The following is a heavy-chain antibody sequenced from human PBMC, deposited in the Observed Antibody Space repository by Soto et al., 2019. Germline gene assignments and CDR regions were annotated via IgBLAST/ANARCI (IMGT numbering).Heavy chain of an antibody. CDR2: ISATGGTI. D-gene: IGHD3-10*01. CDR3: AKDRGFGAGHGLDV. Sequence: EVQLLESGGGLVQPGGSLRLSCAASGFTFSSHAMSWVRQAPGKGLEWVSAISATGGTIYYADSVKGRFTISRDNSKNTLYLQMNNLRAEGTALYYWAKDRGFGAGHGLDVWGQGTTVTVSS. CDR1: GFTFSSHA. J-gene: IGHJ6*02. V-gene: IGHV3-23*01.